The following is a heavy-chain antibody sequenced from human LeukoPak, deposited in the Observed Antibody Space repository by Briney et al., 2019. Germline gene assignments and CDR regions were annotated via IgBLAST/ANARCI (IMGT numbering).Heavy chain of an antibody. Sequence: GGSLRLSCAASGFTFSGYSMNWVRQAPGKGLEWVSSISSSSSYIYYADSVKGRFTISRDNAKNSLYLQMNSLRAEDTAVYYYARMWFGELLYFDYWGQGTLVTVSS. CDR3: ARMWFGELLYFDY. V-gene: IGHV3-21*01. CDR2: ISSSSSYI. J-gene: IGHJ4*02. D-gene: IGHD3-10*01. CDR1: GFTFSGYS.